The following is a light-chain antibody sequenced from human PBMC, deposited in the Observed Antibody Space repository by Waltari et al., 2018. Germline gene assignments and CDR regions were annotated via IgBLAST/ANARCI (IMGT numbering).Light chain of an antibody. CDR1: QSVSSN. J-gene: IGKJ5*01. CDR3: HQYNNWPPIT. Sequence: EIVLTKSPATLSVSTGERATSACRASQSVSSNLAWYQQKPGQPPRLLISGASTRAAVIPARFSGSGSATEFTLTISSLQSEDFAVYYGHQYNNWPPITFGQGTRLEIK. CDR2: GAS. V-gene: IGKV3-15*01.